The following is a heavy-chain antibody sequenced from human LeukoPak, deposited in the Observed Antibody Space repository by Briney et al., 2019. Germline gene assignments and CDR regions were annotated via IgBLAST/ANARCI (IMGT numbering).Heavy chain of an antibody. Sequence: GSLRLSCAASGFTFSTYSMNWVRQAPGKGLEWVSSVSSRGSYIQYADSVRGRFTLSRDNAKNSLSLQMNSLRAEDTALYYCASSPNFSEAFDNWGRGTLVIVSS. CDR3: ASSPNFSEAFDN. J-gene: IGHJ4*02. CDR2: VSSRGSYI. CDR1: GFTFSTYS. D-gene: IGHD2-8*01. V-gene: IGHV3-21*01.